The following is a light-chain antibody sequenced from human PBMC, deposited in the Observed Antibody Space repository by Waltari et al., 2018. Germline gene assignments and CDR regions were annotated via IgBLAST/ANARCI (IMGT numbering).Light chain of an antibody. CDR2: VAS. J-gene: IGKJ5*01. Sequence: DIQLTQSPSFLSASVGDRVTITCRASQGISSYLAWYQQKPGKAPKLLIYVASTLQSGVPSRFSGSGSGTEFTLTISSLQPEDFATYYCQQLNNYALTFGQGTRLEIK. V-gene: IGKV1-9*01. CDR1: QGISSY. CDR3: QQLNNYALT.